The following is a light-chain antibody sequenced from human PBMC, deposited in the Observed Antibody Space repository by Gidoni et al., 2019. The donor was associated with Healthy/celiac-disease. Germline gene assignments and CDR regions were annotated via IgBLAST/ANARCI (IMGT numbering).Light chain of an antibody. V-gene: IGLV1-44*01. CDR3: AAWDDSLNGWV. CDR2: SNN. CDR1: SSNIGSNT. Sequence: QSVLPPPPSXXXTPRQRVTISCSGSSSNIGSNTVNWYQPLPGTAPKLLIYSNNHRPSGVPDRFSGSKSGTSASLAISGLQSEDEADYYCAAWDDSLNGWVFGGGTKLTVL. J-gene: IGLJ3*02.